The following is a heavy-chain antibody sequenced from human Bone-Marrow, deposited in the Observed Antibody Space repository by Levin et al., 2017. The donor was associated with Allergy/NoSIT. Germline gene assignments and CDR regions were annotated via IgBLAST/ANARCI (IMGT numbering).Heavy chain of an antibody. CDR1: GFTFTNAW. V-gene: IGHV3-15*01. CDR2: IKSKTDGGTT. J-gene: IGHJ3*02. D-gene: IGHD6-13*01. Sequence: GGSLRLSCAASGFTFTNAWMSWVRQAPGKGLEWVGRIKSKTDGGTTGYAAPVKGRFTISRDDSKNTVYLQVNSLKTEDTAVYYCTTDRSLGAFDIWGQGTMVTVSS. CDR3: TTDRSLGAFDI.